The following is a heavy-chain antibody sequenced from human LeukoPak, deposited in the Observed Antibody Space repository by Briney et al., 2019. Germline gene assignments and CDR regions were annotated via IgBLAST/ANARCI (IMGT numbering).Heavy chain of an antibody. J-gene: IGHJ5*02. V-gene: IGHV4-61*01. CDR2: IYYSGST. CDR3: ARANDAYNWFDP. CDR1: GGSVSSGSYY. Sequence: SETLSLTCTVSGGSVSSGSYYWSWIRQPPGKGLEWIGYIYYSGSTNYNPSLKSRVTISIDTSKNQFSLKLSSVTAADTAVYYCARANDAYNWFDPWGQGTLVTVSS.